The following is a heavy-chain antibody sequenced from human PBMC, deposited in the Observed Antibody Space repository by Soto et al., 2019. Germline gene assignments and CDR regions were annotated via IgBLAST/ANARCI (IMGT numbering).Heavy chain of an antibody. Sequence: GGSLRLSCAASGFTFSNYAMSWVRQAPGKGLEWVSAIRGTTGNKYYAESVKGRFTISRENSNKKLYLQMDSLRVEDSAVYYCAKELSVAARKPYDYWGQGTLVTVSS. J-gene: IGHJ4*02. CDR2: IRGTTGNK. CDR1: GFTFSNYA. CDR3: AKELSVAARKPYDY. D-gene: IGHD6-6*01. V-gene: IGHV3-23*01.